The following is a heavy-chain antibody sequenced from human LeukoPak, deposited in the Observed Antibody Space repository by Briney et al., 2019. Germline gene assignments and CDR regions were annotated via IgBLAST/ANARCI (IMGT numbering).Heavy chain of an antibody. CDR3: ARADRLHWGPYLIGP. Sequence: ASVKVSCKTSGYSFTDYYMHWVRQAPGQGLEWMGWINPNSGGTSSAQKFQGRITMTRDTSITTVYMEVTWLTSDDTAIYYCARADRLHWGPYLIGPLGQGTLVTVSS. J-gene: IGHJ5*02. D-gene: IGHD6-6*01. CDR1: GYSFTDYY. V-gene: IGHV1-2*02. CDR2: INPNSGGT.